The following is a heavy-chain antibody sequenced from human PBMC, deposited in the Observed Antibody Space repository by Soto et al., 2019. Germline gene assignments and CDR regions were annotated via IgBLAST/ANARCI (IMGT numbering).Heavy chain of an antibody. V-gene: IGHV1-69*01. CDR2: FIPIFVSA. D-gene: IGHD3-10*01. Sequence: QLHLVQSGAEVKKAGSSVKVSCKASGGTVSSYAITWVRQAPGKGLEWMGVFIPIFVSAHYAPKFQGRITITADESTSTAYMELSGLTSEGKAIYYCARNVSSDTTGFRGYDLWGRGTQVTVSS. CDR3: ARNVSSDTTGFRGYDL. CDR1: GGTVSSYA. J-gene: IGHJ4*02.